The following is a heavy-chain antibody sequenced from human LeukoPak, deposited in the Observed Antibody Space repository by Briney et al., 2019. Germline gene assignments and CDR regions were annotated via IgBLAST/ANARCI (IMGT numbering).Heavy chain of an antibody. CDR3: ASGLAFRGVSNFDY. Sequence: GGPLRLSCAASGFTVSSNYMSWVRQAPGKGLEWVSVIYSGGSTYYADSVKGRFTISRDNSKNTLYLQMNSLRAEDTAVYYCASGLAFRGVSNFDYWGQGTLVTVSS. J-gene: IGHJ4*02. CDR2: IYSGGST. V-gene: IGHV3-66*01. CDR1: GFTVSSNY. D-gene: IGHD3-10*01.